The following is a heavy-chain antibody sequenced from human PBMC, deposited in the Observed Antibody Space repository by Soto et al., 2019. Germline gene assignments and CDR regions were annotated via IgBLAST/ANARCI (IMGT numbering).Heavy chain of an antibody. CDR1: GYTFTGYY. V-gene: IGHV1-2*04. J-gene: IGHJ6*02. CDR2: INPNSGGT. CDR3: GRAPPRGSSGLNYYYYYGMDV. Sequence: ASVKVSCKASGYTFTGYYMHWVRQAPGQGLEWMGWINPNSGGTNHAQKFQGWVTMTRDTSISTAYMELSRLRSDDTAVYYCGRAPPRGSSGLNYYYYYGMDVWGQGTTVTVSS. D-gene: IGHD6-19*01.